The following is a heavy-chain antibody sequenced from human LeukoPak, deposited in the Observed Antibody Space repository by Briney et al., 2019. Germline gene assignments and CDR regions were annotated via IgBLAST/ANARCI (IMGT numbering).Heavy chain of an antibody. J-gene: IGHJ4*02. Sequence: GGSLRLSCAASGFTFSSSGMHWVRQAPGKGLDWVALIWYDGINEYYADSVHGRFSISRDDSKNTLYLQMNSLRAEDTAVYYCVRDKGSSWGEKYYFDYWGQGTLVTVSS. CDR2: IWYDGINE. D-gene: IGHD6-13*01. CDR3: VRDKGSSWGEKYYFDY. CDR1: GFTFSSSG. V-gene: IGHV3-33*01.